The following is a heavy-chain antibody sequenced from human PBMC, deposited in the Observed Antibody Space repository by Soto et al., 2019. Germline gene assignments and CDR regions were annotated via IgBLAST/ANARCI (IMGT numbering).Heavy chain of an antibody. V-gene: IGHV1-18*01. CDR2: ISAYNGNT. Sequence: QVQLVQSGAEVKKPGASVKVSCKASGYTFTSYGICWVRQAPGQGLEWMGWISAYNGNTNYAQKLQGRVTMTTDTSTSTAYMELRSLRSDDTAVYYCARDLARITMVRGAPYGMDVWGQGTTVTVSS. CDR1: GYTFTSYG. CDR3: ARDLARITMVRGAPYGMDV. D-gene: IGHD3-10*01. J-gene: IGHJ6*02.